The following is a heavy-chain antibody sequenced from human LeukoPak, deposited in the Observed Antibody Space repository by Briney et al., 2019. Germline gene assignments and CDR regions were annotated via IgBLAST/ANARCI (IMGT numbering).Heavy chain of an antibody. Sequence: ASVKVSCKASGYTFTGYYIHWVRQAPGQGLEWMGWINPNSGGGTNYAQKFQDRITMTRDTSISTAFMELSRLRSDDTAVYYCVRSMTTVNYWGQGTLVTVSS. CDR3: VRSMTTVNY. J-gene: IGHJ4*02. V-gene: IGHV1-2*02. D-gene: IGHD4-11*01. CDR1: GYTFTGYY. CDR2: INPNSGGGT.